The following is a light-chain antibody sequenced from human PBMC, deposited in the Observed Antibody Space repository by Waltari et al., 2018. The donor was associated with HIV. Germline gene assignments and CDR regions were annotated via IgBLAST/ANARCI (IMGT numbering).Light chain of an antibody. V-gene: IGKV3-15*01. J-gene: IGKJ3*01. CDR2: GAS. Sequence: EIVITQSPATLSVSPGERATLSCRASQGVSSNLAWYQQKPGQAPRLLIDGASTRATGIPGRFSGSGSGTEFTLTISRLQSEDFAVYYCQQYNNWHPITFGPGTKVDIK. CDR3: QQYNNWHPIT. CDR1: QGVSSN.